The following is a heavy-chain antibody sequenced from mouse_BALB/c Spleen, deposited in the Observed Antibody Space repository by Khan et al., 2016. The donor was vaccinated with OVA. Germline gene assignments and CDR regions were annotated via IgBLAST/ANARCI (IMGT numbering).Heavy chain of an antibody. V-gene: IGHV1-7*01. Sequence: QVQLQQSGADLAKPGASVKMSCKASGYTFTTYWMHWVKQRPGQGLEWIGYINPTSGYTDYNEKFKDRATLSADQSSSTAYMQLSSLTSEDSAVYYSTRDGIDYWGQGTTVTVSS. CDR3: TRDGIDY. D-gene: IGHD2-3*01. CDR2: INPTSGYT. J-gene: IGHJ2*01. CDR1: GYTFTTYW.